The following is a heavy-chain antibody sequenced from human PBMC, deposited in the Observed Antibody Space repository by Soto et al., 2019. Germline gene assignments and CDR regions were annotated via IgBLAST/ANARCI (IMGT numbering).Heavy chain of an antibody. Sequence: QVHLVQCGAEVKKPGASVKVSCKGSSYTFTSCGIIWVRQARGQGLEWMGWISAHNGNTDYAQKLQGRVTVTRDTSTITAYMELRSLRSDDTAVYYCARGRYGDYWGQGALVTVSS. J-gene: IGHJ4*02. CDR1: SYTFTSCG. CDR2: ISAHNGNT. CDR3: ARGRYGDY. V-gene: IGHV1-18*01. D-gene: IGHD1-1*01.